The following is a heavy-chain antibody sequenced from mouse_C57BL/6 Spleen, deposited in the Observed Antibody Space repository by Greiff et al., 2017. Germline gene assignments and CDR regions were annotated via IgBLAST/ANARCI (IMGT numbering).Heavy chain of an antibody. Sequence: QVQLKQPGAELVKPGASVKLSCKASGYTFTSYWMHWVKQRPGQGLEWIGMIHPNSGSTNYNEKFKSKATLTVDKSSSKAYMQLSILTSEDSAVDYCAITTVVVPCARDYWGQGTTVTVSS. CDR3: AITTVVVPCARDY. CDR2: IHPNSGST. J-gene: IGHJ4*01. V-gene: IGHV1-64*01. CDR1: GYTFTSYW. D-gene: IGHD1-1*01.